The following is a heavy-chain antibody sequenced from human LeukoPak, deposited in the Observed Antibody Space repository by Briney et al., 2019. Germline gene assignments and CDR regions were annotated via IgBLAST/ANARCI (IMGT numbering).Heavy chain of an antibody. J-gene: IGHJ4*02. Sequence: GGSLRLSCAASGFTVSSNYMSWVRQAPGKGLEWVSGINVSGGSTFYADSVRGRFTISRDNSKNTLYLQMNSLRAEDTAVYYCTKDSQGRTLRPVDFDCWGQGTLVTVSS. CDR3: TKDSQGRTLRPVDFDC. V-gene: IGHV3-23*01. D-gene: IGHD3-10*01. CDR1: GFTVSSNY. CDR2: INVSGGST.